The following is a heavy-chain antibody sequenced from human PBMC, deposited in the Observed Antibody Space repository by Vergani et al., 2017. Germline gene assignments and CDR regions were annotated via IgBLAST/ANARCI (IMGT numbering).Heavy chain of an antibody. D-gene: IGHD3-22*01. J-gene: IGHJ5*02. CDR3: ARVGWSYYDSSGYYYAPGGWFDP. Sequence: EVQLVPSGAEVKKPGESLRISCKGSGYSFTSYWISWVRQMPGKGLEWMGRIDPSDSYTNYSPSFQGHVTISADKSISTAYLQWSSLKASDTAMYYCARVGWSYYDSSGYYYAPGGWFDPWGQGSLVTVSS. CDR2: IDPSDSYT. V-gene: IGHV5-10-1*03. CDR1: GYSFTSYW.